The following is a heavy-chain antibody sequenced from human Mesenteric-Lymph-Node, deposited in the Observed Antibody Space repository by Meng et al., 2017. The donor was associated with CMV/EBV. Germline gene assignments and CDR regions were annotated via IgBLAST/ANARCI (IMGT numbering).Heavy chain of an antibody. J-gene: IGHJ6*02. Sequence: SETLSLTCTVSGGSISSYYWSWIRQPPGKGLEWIGYIYYSGSTNYNPSLKSRVTISVDTSKNQFSLKLSSVTAADTAVYYCARGLGRTQTGDYGMDVWGQGTTVTVSS. CDR3: ARGLGRTQTGDYGMDV. CDR1: GGSISSYY. CDR2: IYYSGST. V-gene: IGHV4-59*01. D-gene: IGHD7-27*01.